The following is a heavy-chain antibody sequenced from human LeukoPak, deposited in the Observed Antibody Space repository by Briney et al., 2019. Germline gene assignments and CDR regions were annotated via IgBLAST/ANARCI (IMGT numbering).Heavy chain of an antibody. Sequence: GGSLRLSCAASGFTFSHYSMNWVRQAPGKGLEWVSSISSSSSYIYYADSVKGRFTVSRNNAKNSLYLQMDSLRAEDTAVYYCARVFSGTYLNYHHFDYWGQGTLVTVSS. J-gene: IGHJ4*02. CDR2: ISSSSSYI. D-gene: IGHD1-26*01. CDR3: ARVFSGTYLNYHHFDY. CDR1: GFTFSHYS. V-gene: IGHV3-21*01.